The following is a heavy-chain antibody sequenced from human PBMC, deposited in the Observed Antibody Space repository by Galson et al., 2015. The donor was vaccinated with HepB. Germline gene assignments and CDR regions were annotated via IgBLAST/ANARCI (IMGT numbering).Heavy chain of an antibody. CDR1: GFTFTSYS. J-gene: IGHJ4*02. D-gene: IGHD6-6*01. CDR2: ISSSSSTI. Sequence: SLRLSCAASGFTFTSYSMNWVRQAPGKGLEWVSYISSSSSTIYYADSVKGRFTISRDNAMSSLYLQMNSLRAEDTAVYYCARGPTRRVDYWGQGTLVTVSS. V-gene: IGHV3-48*01. CDR3: ARGPTRRVDY.